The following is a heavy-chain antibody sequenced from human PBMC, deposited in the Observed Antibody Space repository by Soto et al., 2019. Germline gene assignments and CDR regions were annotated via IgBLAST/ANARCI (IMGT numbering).Heavy chain of an antibody. D-gene: IGHD6-19*01. CDR2: IIPILGIA. Sequence: QVQLVQSGAEVKKPGSSVKVSCKASGGTFSSYTISWVRQAPGQGLEWMGRIIPILGIANYAQKFRGRVTITADKSTSTAYMELSSLRSEDTAVYYCARDTPYSGGWYVDDYWGQGTLVTVSS. CDR1: GGTFSSYT. J-gene: IGHJ4*02. V-gene: IGHV1-69*08. CDR3: ARDTPYSGGWYVDDY.